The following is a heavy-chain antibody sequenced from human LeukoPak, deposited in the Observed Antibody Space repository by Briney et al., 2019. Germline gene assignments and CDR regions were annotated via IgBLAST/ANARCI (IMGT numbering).Heavy chain of an antibody. J-gene: IGHJ5*02. CDR3: ARQASDFWSGLMGFDP. Sequence: SETLSLTCTVSGGSISSYYWSWIRQPPGKGQEWIGYIYTSGSTNYNPSLKSRVTISVDTSKNQFSLKLSFVTAADTAVYYCARQASDFWSGLMGFDPWGQGTLVTVSS. D-gene: IGHD3-3*01. CDR2: IYTSGST. V-gene: IGHV4-4*09. CDR1: GGSISSYY.